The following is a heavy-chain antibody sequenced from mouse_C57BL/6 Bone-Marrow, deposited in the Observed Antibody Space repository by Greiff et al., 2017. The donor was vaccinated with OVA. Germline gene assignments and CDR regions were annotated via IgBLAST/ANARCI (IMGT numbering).Heavy chain of an antibody. D-gene: IGHD2-2*01. CDR1: GYAFSSSW. J-gene: IGHJ2*01. V-gene: IGHV1-82*01. CDR2: IYPGDGDT. CDR3: ARHEDGYDACYFDY. Sequence: QVQLQQSGPELVKPGASVKLSCKASGYAFSSSWMNWVKQTPGQGLEWIGRIYPGDGDTNYNGKFKGKATLTADKSSSTAYMQLSSLTSEDSAVYYCARHEDGYDACYFDYWGQGTTLTVSS.